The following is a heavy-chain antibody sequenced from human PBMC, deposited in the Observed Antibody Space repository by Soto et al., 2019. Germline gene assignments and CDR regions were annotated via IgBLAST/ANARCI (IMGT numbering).Heavy chain of an antibody. CDR2: LNPSGGST. D-gene: IGHD3-3*01. CDR3: ARAPERLRFLELFSNEYMDV. Sequence: QVQLGQSGAEVKKPGASVKVACKASGYTFTKYYMHWGRQAPGQGIEWMGILNPSGGSTTYAQKVQGRVTMTRDTPTITVYMELSSRRSEDTAVYYCARAPERLRFLELFSNEYMDVWGQGHTVTVSS. V-gene: IGHV1-46*01. CDR1: GYTFTKYY. J-gene: IGHJ6*01.